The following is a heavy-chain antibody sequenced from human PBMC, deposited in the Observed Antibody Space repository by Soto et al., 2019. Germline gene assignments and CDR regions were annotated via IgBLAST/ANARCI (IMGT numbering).Heavy chain of an antibody. V-gene: IGHV4-59*08. D-gene: IGHD5-18*01. CDR2: INYSGST. J-gene: IGHJ4*02. CDR3: ARGYSYGQLYYFDY. CDR1: GGSISSYY. Sequence: SLTCTVFGGSISSYYWSWIRQPPGKGLEWIGYINYSGSTNYNPSLKSRVTISVDTSKNQFSLKLSSVTAADTAVYYCARGYSYGQLYYFDYWGQGILVTVSS.